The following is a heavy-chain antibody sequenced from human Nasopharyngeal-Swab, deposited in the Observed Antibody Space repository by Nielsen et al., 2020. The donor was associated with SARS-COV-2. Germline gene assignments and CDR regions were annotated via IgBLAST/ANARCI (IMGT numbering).Heavy chain of an antibody. D-gene: IGHD1-26*01. J-gene: IGHJ6*02. CDR3: ARDWANSGSYYPYYGMDV. V-gene: IGHV3-11*05. CDR1: GFTFSDYY. CDR2: ISSSSSYT. Sequence: GGSLRLSCAASGFTFSDYYMSWIRQAPGKGLEWVSYISSSSSYTNYADSVKGRFTISRDNAKNSLYLQMNSLRAEDTAVYYCARDWANSGSYYPYYGMDVWGQGTTVTVSS.